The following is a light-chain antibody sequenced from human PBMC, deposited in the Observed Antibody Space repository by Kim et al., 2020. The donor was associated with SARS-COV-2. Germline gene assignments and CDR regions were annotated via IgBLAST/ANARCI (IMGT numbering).Light chain of an antibody. CDR2: EVT. Sequence: QSALTQPPSPSGSPGQSVTISCTGTSSDVGGYNSVSWYQQHPGKAPKLVIYEVTKRPAGVPDRFSASKSGNTASLTVSGLQSDDEADYYCNSYAGNNLWVFGGGTQLTVL. J-gene: IGLJ3*02. CDR3: NSYAGNNLWV. V-gene: IGLV2-8*01. CDR1: SSDVGGYNS.